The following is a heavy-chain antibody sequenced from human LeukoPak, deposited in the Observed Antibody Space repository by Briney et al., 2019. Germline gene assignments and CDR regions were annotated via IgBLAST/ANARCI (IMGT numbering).Heavy chain of an antibody. CDR3: ASVLSGIAVAGSFDP. Sequence: SVKVSCKASGGTFSSYAISWVRQAPGQGLEWMGRIIPILGIANYAQKFQGRVTITADKSTSTAYMELSSPRSEDTAVYYCASVLSGIAVAGSFDPWGQGTLVTVSS. CDR2: IIPILGIA. CDR1: GGTFSSYA. V-gene: IGHV1-69*04. D-gene: IGHD6-19*01. J-gene: IGHJ5*02.